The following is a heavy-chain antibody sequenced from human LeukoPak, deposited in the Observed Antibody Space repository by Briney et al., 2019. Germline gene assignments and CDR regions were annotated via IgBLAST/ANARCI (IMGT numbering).Heavy chain of an antibody. V-gene: IGHV4-34*01. Sequence: SETLSLTCAVYGGSFSGYYWSWIRQPPGKGLGWIGEINHSGSTKYNPSLKSRVTISEDTSKNQFSLKLTSVTAADTAVYYCARGDWRSGHYYLFDYWGQGTLVTASS. CDR1: GGSFSGYY. D-gene: IGHD3-22*01. J-gene: IGHJ4*02. CDR3: ARGDWRSGHYYLFDY. CDR2: INHSGST.